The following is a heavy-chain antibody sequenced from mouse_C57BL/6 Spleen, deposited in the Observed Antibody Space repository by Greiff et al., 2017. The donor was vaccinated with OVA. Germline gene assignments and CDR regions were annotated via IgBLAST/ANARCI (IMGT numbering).Heavy chain of an antibody. CDR3: IYGNYDY. D-gene: IGHD2-1*01. J-gene: IGHJ2*01. CDR2: IDPENGDT. Sequence: EVQLQQSGAELVRPGASVKLSCTASGFNIKDDYMHWVKQRPEQGLEWIGWIDPENGDTEYASKFQGKATITADTSSNTAYQQLSSLTSEDTAVYYCIYGNYDYWGQGTTLTVSS. CDR1: GFNIKDDY. V-gene: IGHV14-4*01.